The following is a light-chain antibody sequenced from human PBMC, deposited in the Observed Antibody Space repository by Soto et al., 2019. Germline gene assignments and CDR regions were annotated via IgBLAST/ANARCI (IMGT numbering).Light chain of an antibody. CDR3: AAWDDSLNGVV. Sequence: QSVLTQPPSASGSPGQSVTISCTGTSSDVGGYDYVSWYQQHPGKAPKLMIYEVTIRPSGVSDRFSGSKSGNTASLTVSGLQAEDEADYYCAAWDDSLNGVVFGGGTKVTVL. J-gene: IGLJ2*01. V-gene: IGLV2-8*01. CDR1: SSDVGGYDY. CDR2: EVT.